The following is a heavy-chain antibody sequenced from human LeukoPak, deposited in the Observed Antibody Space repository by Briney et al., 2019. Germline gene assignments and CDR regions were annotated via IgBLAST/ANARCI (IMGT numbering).Heavy chain of an antibody. Sequence: GAYLKISSQASGSPFSDYYIGWVRRLPGKGLEWMGIVCPSDSDTRYSPSFQGQVTISADKSINTAYLQWSSLKASDTAMYYCARIKAFCGDHCPLLYKYWGQGTLVTVSS. CDR1: GSPFSDYY. J-gene: IGHJ4*02. CDR2: VCPSDSDT. V-gene: IGHV5-51*01. CDR3: ARIKAFCGDHCPLLYKY. D-gene: IGHD2-21*02.